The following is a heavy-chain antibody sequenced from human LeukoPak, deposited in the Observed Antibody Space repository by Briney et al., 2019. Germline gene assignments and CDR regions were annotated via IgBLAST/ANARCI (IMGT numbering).Heavy chain of an antibody. J-gene: IGHJ4*02. V-gene: IGHV4-39*01. CDR1: GGSISSDSYY. CDR3: AKSGSYYRSFDY. D-gene: IGHD1-26*01. Sequence: ETLSLTCIVSGGSISSDSYYWNWIRQPPGKGLEWIGSIHYSGSTYYNPSLKSRVTMSVDTSKNQFSLKLSSVTAADTAVYYCAKSGSYYRSFDYWGREPWSPSPQ. CDR2: IHYSGST.